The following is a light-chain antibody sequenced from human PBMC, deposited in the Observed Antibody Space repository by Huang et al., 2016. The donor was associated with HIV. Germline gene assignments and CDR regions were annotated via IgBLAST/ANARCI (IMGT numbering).Light chain of an antibody. Sequence: EVVMTQSPATLSLSPGERATLSCRASQSVSTNLAWYQQKPGQAPRLLIYGASTRATGIPVRFSGSGSGTEFTLTISSLQSEDFVVYYCQQYYNWPPYTFGQGTKLEIK. J-gene: IGKJ2*01. CDR2: GAS. V-gene: IGKV3-15*01. CDR3: QQYYNWPPYT. CDR1: QSVSTN.